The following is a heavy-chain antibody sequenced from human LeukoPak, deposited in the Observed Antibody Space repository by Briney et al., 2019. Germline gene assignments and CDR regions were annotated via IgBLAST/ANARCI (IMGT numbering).Heavy chain of an antibody. CDR2: INDVGSDS. J-gene: IGHJ3*02. CDR3: VRDQSLWALDI. V-gene: IGHV3-74*01. CDR1: GFTFSAYW. D-gene: IGHD1-26*01. Sequence: GGSLRLSCAASGFTFSAYWMHWVRQAPGKGLVWVGRINDVGSDSTYVDSVKGRFTISRDNAKNTLYLQMNSLRAEDTATYYCVRDQSLWALDIWGQGTTVTVSS.